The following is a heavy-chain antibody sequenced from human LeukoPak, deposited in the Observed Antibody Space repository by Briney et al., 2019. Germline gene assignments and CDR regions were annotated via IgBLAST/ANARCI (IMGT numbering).Heavy chain of an antibody. CDR2: IRYDGSNK. Sequence: GGSLRLSCAASGFTFSSYGMHWVRQAPGKGLEWVAFIRYDGSNKYYADSVKGRFTISRDNSKNTLYLQMNSLRAEDTAVYYCAKSLADIVVVVAATTGFGDAFDIWGQGTMVTVSS. D-gene: IGHD2-15*01. J-gene: IGHJ3*02. V-gene: IGHV3-30*02. CDR1: GFTFSSYG. CDR3: AKSLADIVVVVAATTGFGDAFDI.